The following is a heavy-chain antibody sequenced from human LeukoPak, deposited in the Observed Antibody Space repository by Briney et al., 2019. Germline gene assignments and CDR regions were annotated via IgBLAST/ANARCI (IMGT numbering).Heavy chain of an antibody. CDR2: INHSGST. J-gene: IGHJ4*02. CDR1: GGSFSGYY. CDR3: ARDASDDYVWGNYRYTDY. V-gene: IGHV4-34*01. D-gene: IGHD3-16*02. Sequence: PSETLSLTCAVYGGSFSGYYWSWIRQPPGKGLEWIGEINHSGSTNYNPSLKSRVTISVDTSKNQFSLNLSSLTAADTAVYYCARDASDDYVWGNYRYTDYWGQGTLVTVSS.